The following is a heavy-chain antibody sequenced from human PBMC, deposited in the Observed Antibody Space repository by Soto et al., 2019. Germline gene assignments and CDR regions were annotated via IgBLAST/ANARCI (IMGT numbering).Heavy chain of an antibody. V-gene: IGHV3-21*01. CDR1: GFTFSTYA. J-gene: IGHJ6*02. Sequence: PGGSLRLSCADSGFTFSTYALSWVRQAPGKGLEWVSSISSSSSYIYYADSVKGRFTVSRDNAKNSLYLQMNSLRAEDTAVYYCATSTLGGYYYGMDVCGQGTTVTVS. CDR3: ATSTLGGYYYGMDV. CDR2: ISSSSSYI.